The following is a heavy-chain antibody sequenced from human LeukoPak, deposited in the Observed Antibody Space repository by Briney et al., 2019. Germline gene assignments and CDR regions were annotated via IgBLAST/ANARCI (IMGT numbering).Heavy chain of an antibody. CDR2: IRYDGSNK. D-gene: IGHD3-22*01. J-gene: IGHJ4*02. Sequence: GGSLRLSCAASGFTFSGYGMHWVRRAPGKGLEWVAFIRYDGSNKYYADSVKGRFTISRDNSKNTLYLQMSSLRAEDTAVYYCAKFPPVGITLSTTDYWGQGTLVTVSS. CDR1: GFTFSGYG. V-gene: IGHV3-30*02. CDR3: AKFPPVGITLSTTDY.